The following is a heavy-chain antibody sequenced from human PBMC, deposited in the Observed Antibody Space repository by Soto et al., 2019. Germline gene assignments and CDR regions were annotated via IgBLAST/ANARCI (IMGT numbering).Heavy chain of an antibody. J-gene: IGHJ6*02. Sequence: PGGSLRLSCAASGFTFSSYSMNWVRQAPGKGLEWVSSISSSSSYIYYADSVKGRFTISRDNAKNSLYLQMNSLRAEDTAVYYCARDLAHSSSSAYSGMDVWGQGTAVPVSS. V-gene: IGHV3-21*01. CDR3: ARDLAHSSSSAYSGMDV. D-gene: IGHD6-6*01. CDR1: GFTFSSYS. CDR2: ISSSSSYI.